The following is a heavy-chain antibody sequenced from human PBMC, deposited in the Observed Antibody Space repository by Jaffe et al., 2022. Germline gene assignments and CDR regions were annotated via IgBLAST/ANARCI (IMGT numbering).Heavy chain of an antibody. CDR3: ARGLVANYFDY. Sequence: QVQLQQWGAGLLKPSETLSLTCAVYGGSFSGYYWSWIRQPPGKGLEWIGEINHSGSTNYNPSLKSRVTISVDTSKNQFSLKLSSVTAADTAVYYCARGLVANYFDYWGQGTLVTVSS. CDR1: GGSFSGYY. CDR2: INHSGST. J-gene: IGHJ4*02. D-gene: IGHD2-15*01. V-gene: IGHV4-34*01.